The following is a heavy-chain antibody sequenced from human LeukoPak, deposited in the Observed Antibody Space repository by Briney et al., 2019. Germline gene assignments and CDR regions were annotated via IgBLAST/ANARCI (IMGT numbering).Heavy chain of an antibody. CDR3: ARVLFRESFLLGVINWFDP. D-gene: IGHD3-10*01. CDR2: INTYNGKT. Sequence: GASVKVSCKASGYTFVSYGIAWVRQAPGQGLEWMGWINTYNGKTNSTQNFQGKVTMTTDTSTTTAYMELRNLRSDDTAVYYCARVLFRESFLLGVINWFDPWGKGTMVTVSS. V-gene: IGHV1-18*04. CDR1: GYTFVSYG. J-gene: IGHJ5*02.